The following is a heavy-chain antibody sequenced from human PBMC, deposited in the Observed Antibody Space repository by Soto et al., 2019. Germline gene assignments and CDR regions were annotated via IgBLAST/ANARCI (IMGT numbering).Heavy chain of an antibody. J-gene: IGHJ4*02. CDR1: GFTFSDYY. Sequence: GGSLRLSCAASGFTFSDYYMSWIRQAPGKGLEWLSYISSSATYAIYADSVKGRFTLSRDNAKNSLYLQMNSLRAEDTAVYYCARNDSSAYLDSWGQGTLVTVSS. CDR3: ARNDSSAYLDS. D-gene: IGHD3-22*01. V-gene: IGHV3-11*06. CDR2: ISSSATYA.